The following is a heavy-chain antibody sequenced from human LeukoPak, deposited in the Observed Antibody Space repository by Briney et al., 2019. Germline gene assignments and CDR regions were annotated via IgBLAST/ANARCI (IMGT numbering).Heavy chain of an antibody. CDR3: ARAAYGGYSAVDY. V-gene: IGHV3-74*01. CDR1: GFTFSSFW. J-gene: IGHJ4*02. D-gene: IGHD4-23*01. Sequence: GGSLRLSCAASGFTFSSFWMHWVRQAPGKGLVWVSRINSDGSSTTYADFVKGRVTISRDNAENTLYLQMNSLKAEDTAVYYCARAAYGGYSAVDYWGQGTLVTVSS. CDR2: INSDGSST.